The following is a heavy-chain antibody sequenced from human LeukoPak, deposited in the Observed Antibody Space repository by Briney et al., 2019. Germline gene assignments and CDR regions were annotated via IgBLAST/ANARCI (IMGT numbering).Heavy chain of an antibody. Sequence: SETLSLTCSVSGGSISSYYGSWIRQPTGKGLEWIGYIYYSGSTNYNPSLKSRVTISVDTSKNQFSLKLSSVTAADTAVYYCARDDSSGYLDYWGQGTLVTVSS. CDR2: IYYSGST. CDR1: GGSISSYY. J-gene: IGHJ4*02. V-gene: IGHV4-59*01. D-gene: IGHD3-22*01. CDR3: ARDDSSGYLDY.